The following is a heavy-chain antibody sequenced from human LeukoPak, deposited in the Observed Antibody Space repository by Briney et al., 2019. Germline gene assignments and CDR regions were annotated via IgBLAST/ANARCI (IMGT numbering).Heavy chain of an antibody. V-gene: IGHV3-23*01. CDR3: ARGGGVFGYYFDY. CDR1: GFTFSSYA. J-gene: IGHJ4*02. CDR2: ISGSGGST. D-gene: IGHD2-8*02. Sequence: GGSLRLSCAAPGFTFSSYAMSWVRQAPGKGLEWVSAISGSGGSTYYADSVKGRFTISRDNSKNTLYLQMNSLRAEDTAVYYCARGGGVFGYYFDYWGQGTLVTVSS.